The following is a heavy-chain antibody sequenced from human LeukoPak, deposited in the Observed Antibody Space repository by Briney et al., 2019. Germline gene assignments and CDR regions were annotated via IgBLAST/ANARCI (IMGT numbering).Heavy chain of an antibody. V-gene: IGHV3-20*04. J-gene: IGHJ6*02. CDR3: ARAILSDPKYYGMDV. D-gene: IGHD3-9*01. CDR2: INWNADST. Sequence: GGSLRLSCEASGFNFSDYGMSWVRQAPGKGLEWVTGINWNADSTGHADSVKGRFTISKDNAKNSLFLQMNSLRAEDTAMYYCARAILSDPKYYGMDVWGQGTTVTVSS. CDR1: GFNFSDYG.